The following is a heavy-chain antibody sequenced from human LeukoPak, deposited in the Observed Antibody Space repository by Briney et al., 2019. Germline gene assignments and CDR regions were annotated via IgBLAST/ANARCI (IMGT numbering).Heavy chain of an antibody. Sequence: GGSLRLSCAASGFTFRSYAMSWVRQAPGKGREWVSAISGSSGSTYYADSVKGRFTLSRDNSKNTLYLKMNSLRAEDTAVYYCAKDIVVVVAATIGMDVWGKGTTVTVSS. CDR2: ISGSSGST. J-gene: IGHJ6*04. D-gene: IGHD2-15*01. V-gene: IGHV3-23*01. CDR3: AKDIVVVVAATIGMDV. CDR1: GFTFRSYA.